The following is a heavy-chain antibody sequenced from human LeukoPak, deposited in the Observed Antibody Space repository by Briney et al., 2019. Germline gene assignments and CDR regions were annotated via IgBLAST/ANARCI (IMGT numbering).Heavy chain of an antibody. CDR1: GFTFSSYA. Sequence: GGSLRLSCAASGFTFSSYAMSWVRQAPGKGPEWLSDISGSGAGPHYADSVKGRFTISRDNSKNTVYLEMNSLRAEDTAVYYCAKPQYYYDSRRYSAGDHWGQGTLVTVSS. V-gene: IGHV3-23*01. CDR2: ISGSGAGP. J-gene: IGHJ4*02. CDR3: AKPQYYYDSRRYSAGDH. D-gene: IGHD3-22*01.